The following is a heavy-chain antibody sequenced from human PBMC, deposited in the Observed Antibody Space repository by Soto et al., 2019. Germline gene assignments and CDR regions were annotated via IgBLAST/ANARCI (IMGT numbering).Heavy chain of an antibody. Sequence: EVQLLESGGGLVQPGGSLRLSCAASGFTFGSHAMIWVRQAPGKGLEWVSAISGSGGSAYYADSVKGRFTISRDNSINTLYLQMNSLRAEATALYYCAKEPYSDFWSAYYCFDYWGQGTRVTVSS. V-gene: IGHV3-23*01. CDR2: ISGSGGSA. J-gene: IGHJ4*02. CDR1: GFTFGSHA. CDR3: AKEPYSDFWSAYYCFDY. D-gene: IGHD3-3*01.